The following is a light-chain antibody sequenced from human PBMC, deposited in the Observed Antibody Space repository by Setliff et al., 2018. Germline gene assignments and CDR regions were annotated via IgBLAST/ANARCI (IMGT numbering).Light chain of an antibody. CDR2: DVT. Sequence: QSALTQPASVSGSPGQSITISCAGTSRDVGNYNLVSWFQQHPGKAPKLIIYDVTERPSGVSNRFSGSKSGNTASLTISGLQTDDEADYYCCSYAARIGFLCFGTGTRSPS. CDR3: CSYAARIGFLC. J-gene: IGLJ1*01. V-gene: IGLV2-23*02. CDR1: SRDVGNYNL.